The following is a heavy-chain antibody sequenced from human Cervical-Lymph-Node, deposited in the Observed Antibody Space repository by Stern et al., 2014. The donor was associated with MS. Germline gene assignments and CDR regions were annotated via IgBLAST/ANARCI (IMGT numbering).Heavy chain of an antibody. D-gene: IGHD1-26*01. V-gene: IGHV4-31*03. CDR2: IHYSGST. CDR1: GGSISSDGYY. Sequence: QVQLQESGPGLVKPSQTLSLTCTVSGGSISSDGYYWSWIRQHPGNGLEWIGYIHYSGSTYYTSSLKSRLTISVDTSKNQFSLRLNSVTAADTAVYYCARASGTYAVYYYNYGMDVWGQGTTVTVSS. J-gene: IGHJ6*02. CDR3: ARASGTYAVYYYNYGMDV.